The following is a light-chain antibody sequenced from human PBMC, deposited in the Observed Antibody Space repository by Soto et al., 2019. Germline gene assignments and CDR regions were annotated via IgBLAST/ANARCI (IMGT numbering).Light chain of an antibody. Sequence: QSVLTQPPSASGTPGQRVSISCSGSRSNIGSNSVNWYQQLPGAAPSLLIYSDDQRPSGVPDRFSGSKSGTSASLAISGLQSEDEADYFCAVWDETLIEVFGTGTKLTVL. V-gene: IGLV1-44*01. CDR3: AVWDETLIEV. CDR1: RSNIGSNS. J-gene: IGLJ1*01. CDR2: SDD.